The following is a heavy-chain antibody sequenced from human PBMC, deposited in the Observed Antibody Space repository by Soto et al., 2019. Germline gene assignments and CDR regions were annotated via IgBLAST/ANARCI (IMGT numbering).Heavy chain of an antibody. D-gene: IGHD2-15*01. J-gene: IGHJ4*01. CDR3: ARGVGGSLVYFDF. V-gene: IGHV5-51*01. CDR1: GYSFAAYW. CDR2: IYGVDSQN. Sequence: PGESLKISCKSFGYSFAAYWIGWVRQMPGKGLEWMGIIYGVDSQNIYSPSFQGQVPISVDRSISTAYLQWSGLKVSDTAVYYCARGVGGSLVYFDFWGHGTLGTVSS.